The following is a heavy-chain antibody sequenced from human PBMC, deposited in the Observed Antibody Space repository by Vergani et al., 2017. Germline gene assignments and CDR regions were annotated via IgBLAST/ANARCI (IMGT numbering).Heavy chain of an antibody. CDR1: GFTVSSNY. CDR2: IYSGGST. V-gene: IGHV3-53*04. D-gene: IGHD6-19*01. Sequence: VQLVESGGGLVQPGGSLRLSCAASGFTVSSNYMSWVRQAPGKGLEWVSVIYSGGSTYYADSVKGRFTISRNNSKNTLYLQMNSLRAEDTDVYYCARDPDSSGWYPYWGQGTLVTVSS. J-gene: IGHJ4*02. CDR3: ARDPDSSGWYPY.